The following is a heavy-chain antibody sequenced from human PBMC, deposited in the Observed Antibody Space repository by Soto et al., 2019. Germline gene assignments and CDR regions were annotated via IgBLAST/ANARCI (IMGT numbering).Heavy chain of an antibody. CDR3: AKDPNDYIWGSYRQDAFDI. V-gene: IGHV3-23*01. CDR2: GGST. J-gene: IGHJ3*02. D-gene: IGHD3-16*02. Sequence: GGSTYYADSVKGRFTISRDTSKNTLYLQMNSLRAEDTAVYYCAKDPNDYIWGSYRQDAFDIWGQGTMVTVSS.